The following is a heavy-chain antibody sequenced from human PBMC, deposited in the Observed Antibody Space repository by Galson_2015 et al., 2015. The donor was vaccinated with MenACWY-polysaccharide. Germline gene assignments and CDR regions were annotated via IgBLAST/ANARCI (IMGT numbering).Heavy chain of an antibody. CDR2: INAGNGNT. CDR3: ARKGDYPGFDY. CDR1: GYTFTNYG. Sequence: SVKVSCKASGYTFTNYGLHWVRQAPGQRLEWMGRINAGNGNTKYSQKFRGSVTITRDTSASTAYMELSSLRSEDTAVYYCARKGDYPGFDYWGQGTLVTASS. V-gene: IGHV1-3*01. J-gene: IGHJ4*02. D-gene: IGHD4-17*01.